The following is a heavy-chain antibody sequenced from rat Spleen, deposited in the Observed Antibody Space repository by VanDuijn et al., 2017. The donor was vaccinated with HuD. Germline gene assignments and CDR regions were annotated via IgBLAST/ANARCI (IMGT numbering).Heavy chain of an antibody. CDR2: ITNIAGRT. V-gene: IGHV5-31*01. D-gene: IGHD4-3*01. CDR1: GFTFNNYW. Sequence: EVQLVESWGGLVQPGRSLKLSCVASGFTFNNYWMTWIRQSPGKGLEWVASITNIAGRTHYPDSVKGRYTISRANSENTVYLQMNSLRSEDTATYYCAVAGYGAYWGQGTLVTVSS. J-gene: IGHJ3*01. CDR3: AVAGYGAY.